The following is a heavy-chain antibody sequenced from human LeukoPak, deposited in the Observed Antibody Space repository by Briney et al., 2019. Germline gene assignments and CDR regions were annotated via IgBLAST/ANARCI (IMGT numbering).Heavy chain of an antibody. CDR1: GFTLSSYG. CDR2: ISGSSSYI. D-gene: IGHD6-19*01. V-gene: IGHV3-21*01. J-gene: IGHJ4*02. Sequence: GGSLRLSCAASGFTLSSYGVNWVRQAPGKGLEWVSSISGSSSYIDYADSVKGRFTISRDNARKSLYLQMNSLRVEDTAVYYCARVEGSSGPKDYWGQGTLVTVSS. CDR3: ARVEGSSGPKDY.